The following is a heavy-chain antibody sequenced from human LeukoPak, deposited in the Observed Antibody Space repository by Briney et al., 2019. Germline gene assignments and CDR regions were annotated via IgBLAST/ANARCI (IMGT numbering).Heavy chain of an antibody. CDR3: ARTEVDWNDDAFDI. CDR2: IIPIFGTA. V-gene: IGHV1-69*13. D-gene: IGHD1-1*01. Sequence: ASVKVSCKASGYTFTSYGISWVRQAPGQGLEWMGGIIPIFGTANYAQKFQGRVTITADESTSTAYMELSSLRSEDTAVYYCARTEVDWNDDAFDIWGQGTMVTVSS. J-gene: IGHJ3*02. CDR1: GYTFTSYG.